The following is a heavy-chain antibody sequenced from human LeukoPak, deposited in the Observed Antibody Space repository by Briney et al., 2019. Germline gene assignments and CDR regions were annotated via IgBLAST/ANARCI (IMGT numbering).Heavy chain of an antibody. D-gene: IGHD3-10*01. J-gene: IGHJ5*02. CDR2: IYSSSSYI. CDR3: ARDHNYYGSGRGFDP. CDR1: GFTFSSYS. V-gene: IGHV3-21*01. Sequence: PGGSLRLSCAASGFTFSSYSMNWVRQAPGKGLKWVSSIYSSSSYIYYADSVKGRFTISRDNAKNSLYLQMNSLRAEDTAVYYCARDHNYYGSGRGFDPWGQGTLVTVSS.